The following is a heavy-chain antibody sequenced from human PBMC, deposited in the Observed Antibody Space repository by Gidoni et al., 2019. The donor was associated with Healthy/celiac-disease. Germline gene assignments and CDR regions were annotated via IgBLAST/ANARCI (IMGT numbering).Heavy chain of an antibody. J-gene: IGHJ6*02. Sequence: QVQLVESGGGVVQPGRSLRLPCSASGFTFISYGMHWVRQSPGKGLEWVAVISYDGSNKYYADSVKGRFTISRDNSKNTLYLQMNSLRAEDTAVYYCAKELEPLDYYYYGMDVWGQGTTVTVSS. CDR1: GFTFISYG. D-gene: IGHD1-1*01. CDR3: AKELEPLDYYYYGMDV. CDR2: ISYDGSNK. V-gene: IGHV3-30*18.